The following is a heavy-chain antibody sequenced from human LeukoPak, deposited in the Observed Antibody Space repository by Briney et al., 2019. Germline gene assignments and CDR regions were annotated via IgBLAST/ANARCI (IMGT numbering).Heavy chain of an antibody. Sequence: GGSLRLSCAASGFAFSNAWMNWVRQAPGKGLEWVSSISSSSSYIYYADSVKGRFTISRDNAKNSLYLQMNSLRAEDTAVYYCARAAGYSSSSEFDYWGQGTLVTVSS. CDR3: ARAAGYSSSSEFDY. J-gene: IGHJ4*02. CDR1: GFAFSNAW. CDR2: ISSSSSYI. V-gene: IGHV3-21*01. D-gene: IGHD6-6*01.